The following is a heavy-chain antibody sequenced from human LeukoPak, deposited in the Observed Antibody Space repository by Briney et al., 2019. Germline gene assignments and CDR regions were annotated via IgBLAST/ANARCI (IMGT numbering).Heavy chain of an antibody. V-gene: IGHV4-59*08. J-gene: IGHJ4*02. Sequence: SETLSLTCTVSGGSISTYSWNWIRHPPGRGLERIGSMYYRGSTNFNPSLRSRVTMSLDTSKNQFSLKLSSVTAADTAVYYCARHPISSSSFDYWGQGTLVTVSS. CDR3: ARHPISSSSFDY. CDR2: MYYRGST. CDR1: GGSISTYS. D-gene: IGHD6-13*01.